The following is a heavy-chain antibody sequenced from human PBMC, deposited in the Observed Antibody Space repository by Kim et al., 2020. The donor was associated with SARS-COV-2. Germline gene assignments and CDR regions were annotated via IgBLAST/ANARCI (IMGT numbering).Heavy chain of an antibody. CDR1: GGSISSSSYY. V-gene: IGHV4-39*01. D-gene: IGHD3-10*01. CDR3: ASQPHILGELYYYYGMDV. Sequence: SETLSLTCTVSGGSISSSSYYWGWIRQPPGKGLEWIGSIYYSGSTYYNPSLKSRVTISVDTSKNQFSLKLSSVTAADTAVYYCASQPHILGELYYYYGMDVWGQGTTVTFSS. J-gene: IGHJ6*02. CDR2: IYYSGST.